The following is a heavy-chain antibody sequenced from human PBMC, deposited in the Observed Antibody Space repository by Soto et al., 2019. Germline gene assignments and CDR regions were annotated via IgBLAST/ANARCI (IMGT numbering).Heavy chain of an antibody. D-gene: IGHD1-1*01. CDR3: ARHGHNIYGFDV. Sequence: QVQPQESGPGLVRPSDTLSLTFAVSGGSISSVHWWSWVRQSPGKGLEWIGEMHPSGSTNYNPSLKSRVTVSMDKSRNQFSLKMYSVTAADTAVYFCARHGHNIYGFDVWGRGTTVTVSS. CDR2: MHPSGST. CDR1: GGSISSVHW. J-gene: IGHJ6*02. V-gene: IGHV4-4*02.